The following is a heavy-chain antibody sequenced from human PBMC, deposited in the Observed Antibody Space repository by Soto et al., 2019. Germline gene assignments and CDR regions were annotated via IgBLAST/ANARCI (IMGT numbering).Heavy chain of an antibody. V-gene: IGHV1-18*01. CDR1: GYTFTSYG. J-gene: IGHJ4*02. CDR2: ITTDKGKT. Sequence: QVQLVQSGPKVKKPGASVKVSCKTSGYTFTSYGIIWVRQAPGQGLAWMGWITTDKGKTTYAQRFQGRVPMTTDTSTSTAYMELRSLRSDTTAVYYCATGSPAFDYWGQGTLVTVSS. D-gene: IGHD3-10*01. CDR3: ATGSPAFDY.